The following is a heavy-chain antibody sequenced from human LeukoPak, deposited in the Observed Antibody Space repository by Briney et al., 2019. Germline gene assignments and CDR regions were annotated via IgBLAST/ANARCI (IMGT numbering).Heavy chain of an antibody. CDR3: ARGGPLQLWPWATKDGMDV. J-gene: IGHJ6*02. CDR2: MNPNSGNT. V-gene: IGHV1-8*01. D-gene: IGHD5-18*01. Sequence: ASVKVSRKASGYTFTSYDINWVRQATGQGLEWMGWMNPNSGNTGYAQKFQGRVTMTRNTSISTAYMELSSLRSEDTAVYYCARGGPLQLWPWATKDGMDVWGQGTTVTVSS. CDR1: GYTFTSYD.